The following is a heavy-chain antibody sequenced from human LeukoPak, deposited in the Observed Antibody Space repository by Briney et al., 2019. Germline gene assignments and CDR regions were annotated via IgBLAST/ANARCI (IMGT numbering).Heavy chain of an antibody. V-gene: IGHV3-23*01. CDR1: GFTFSSYG. D-gene: IGHD6-19*01. CDR3: VKDLWGSNNGWYKFSP. Sequence: PGGSLRLSCEASGFTFSSYGMHWVRQAPGRGLEWVSGIGRRGYSAYYADSLKGRVTISRDNSKNALYLQMNSLGAEDTGVYYCVKDLWGSNNGWYKFSPWGQGTLVTVSS. J-gene: IGHJ5*02. CDR2: IGRRGYSA.